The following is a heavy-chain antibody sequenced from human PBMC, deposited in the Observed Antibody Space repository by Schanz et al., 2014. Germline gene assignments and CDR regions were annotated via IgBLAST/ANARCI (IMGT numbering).Heavy chain of an antibody. CDR1: GYTFTDYP. V-gene: IGHV1-69*04. J-gene: IGHJ3*02. Sequence: QVQLVQSGAEVKKPGASVKVSCKASGYTFTDYPINWVRQAPGQGLEWMGRIIPILGIANYAQKFQGRVTITADISTSTAYMDLSSLRSDDTALYYCTRGGYSYALSAFDIWGQGTMVTVSS. CDR2: IIPILGIA. D-gene: IGHD5-18*01. CDR3: TRGGYSYALSAFDI.